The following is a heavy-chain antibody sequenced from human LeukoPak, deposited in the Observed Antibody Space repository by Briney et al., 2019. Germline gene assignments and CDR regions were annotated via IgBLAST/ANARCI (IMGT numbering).Heavy chain of an antibody. CDR3: AKLFPRIPKSYTLN. CDR2: ITGSGGST. J-gene: IGHJ4*02. Sequence: PGGSLRLSCAASRFTFSSYAMSRVRQAPGKGLEWVSAITGSGGSTYYADSVKGRFTISRDNSKNTLYLQMNSLGAEDTAVYYCAKLFPRIPKSYTLNWGQGTLVTVSS. D-gene: IGHD2-15*01. V-gene: IGHV3-23*01. CDR1: RFTFSSYA.